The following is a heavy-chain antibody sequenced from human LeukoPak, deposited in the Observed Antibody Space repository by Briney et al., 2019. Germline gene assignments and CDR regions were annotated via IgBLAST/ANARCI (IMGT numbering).Heavy chain of an antibody. V-gene: IGHV3-53*05. CDR1: EFTVSRNY. Sequence: GGSLRLSCAASEFTVSRNYMNWVRQAPGKGLEWVSGIYTGGSTNYADSVKGRFTISRDNNNSSLSLQMRSLTTEDTAFYYCVREQFSHTSNYFDNWGQGILVTVSS. J-gene: IGHJ4*02. CDR2: IYTGGST. D-gene: IGHD5-24*01. CDR3: VREQFSHTSNYFDN.